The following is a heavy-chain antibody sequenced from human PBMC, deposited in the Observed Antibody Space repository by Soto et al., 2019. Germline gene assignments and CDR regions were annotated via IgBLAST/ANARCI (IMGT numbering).Heavy chain of an antibody. J-gene: IGHJ4*02. CDR2: IYYSVST. CDR1: GGSISSYY. D-gene: IGHD6-13*01. Sequence: SETLSLTCTVSGGSISSYYWSWIRQPPGKGLEWIGYIYYSVSTNYNPSLKSRVTISVDTSKNQFSLKLSSVTAADTAVYYCARGPSLAAAAFDYWGQGTLVTVSS. V-gene: IGHV4-59*01. CDR3: ARGPSLAAAAFDY.